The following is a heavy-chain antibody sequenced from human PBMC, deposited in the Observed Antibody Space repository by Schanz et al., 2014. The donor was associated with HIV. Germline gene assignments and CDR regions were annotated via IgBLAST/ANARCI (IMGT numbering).Heavy chain of an antibody. CDR1: GGSFSGYY. D-gene: IGHD3-3*01. V-gene: IGHV4-34*01. CDR2: INHSENT. J-gene: IGHJ4*02. Sequence: QVQLQQWGAGLLRPSETLSLTCAVYGGSFSGYYWSWIRQPPGKGLEWIGAINHSENTNYNPSLNSRVTISLDNSKTQFSLKLTSVTAADTAVYYCARGQSFDFWSGYRVGYFDYWGQGTLVTVSS. CDR3: ARGQSFDFWSGYRVGYFDY.